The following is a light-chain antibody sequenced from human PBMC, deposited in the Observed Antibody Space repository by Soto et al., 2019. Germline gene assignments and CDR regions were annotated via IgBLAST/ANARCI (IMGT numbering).Light chain of an antibody. CDR2: GVT. J-gene: IGLJ1*01. CDR1: SGDFSDHKY. V-gene: IGLV2-14*01. Sequence: QSALTQPASVSGSPGQSITISCTGTSGDFSDHKYVSWYQQHPGKAPQLLIYGVTNRPSGVSNRFSGSKSGDTASLTISGLQADDEADYYCTSYTGYNTLPVFGTGTKVTVL. CDR3: TSYTGYNTLPV.